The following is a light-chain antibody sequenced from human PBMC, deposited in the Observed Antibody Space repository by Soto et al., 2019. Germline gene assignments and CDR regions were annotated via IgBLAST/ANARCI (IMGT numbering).Light chain of an antibody. J-gene: IGKJ1*01. CDR3: QQYGSSQA. CDR2: GAS. V-gene: IGKV3-20*01. CDR1: QSVSSSY. Sequence: LAQLRGGRPGSGAERRKSACRASQSVSSSYLAWYQQKPGQAPRLLIYGASSRATGIPDRFSGSGSGTDFTLTISRLETEDFAVYYCQQYGSSQAFGQGTKVDIK.